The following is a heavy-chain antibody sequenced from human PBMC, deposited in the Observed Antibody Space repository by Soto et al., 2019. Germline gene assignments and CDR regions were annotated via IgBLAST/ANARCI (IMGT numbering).Heavy chain of an antibody. CDR2: IYPGDSDI. J-gene: IGHJ4*02. Sequence: LKISCKGSGYSFTSDWIGWVRQMPGKGLEWIGIIYPGDSDIRYSPSFQGQVTISADKSINTAYLQWSSLKASDTAMYFCARFYSSGLYYFDYWGQGTLVTVSS. D-gene: IGHD6-19*01. CDR3: ARFYSSGLYYFDY. CDR1: GYSFTSDW. V-gene: IGHV5-51*01.